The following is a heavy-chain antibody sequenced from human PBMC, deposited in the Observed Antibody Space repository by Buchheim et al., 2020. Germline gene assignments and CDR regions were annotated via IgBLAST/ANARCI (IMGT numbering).Heavy chain of an antibody. CDR1: GFTFSSYG. CDR3: AKDTEYCSGGSCYSTLDY. J-gene: IGHJ4*02. CDR2: ISYDGSNK. V-gene: IGHV3-30*18. D-gene: IGHD2-15*01. Sequence: QVQLVESGGGVVQPGRSLRLSCAASGFTFSSYGMHWVRQAPGKGLEWVAVISYDGSNKYYADSVKGRFTISRDNSKKTRYLQMNSLRAEDTAVYYCAKDTEYCSGGSCYSTLDYWGQGTL.